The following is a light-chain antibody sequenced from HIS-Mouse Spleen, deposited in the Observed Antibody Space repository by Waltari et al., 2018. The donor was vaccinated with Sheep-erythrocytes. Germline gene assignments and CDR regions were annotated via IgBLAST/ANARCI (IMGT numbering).Light chain of an antibody. Sequence: QSALTQPRSVSGSPGQSVTISCTGTSSDVVGYTAVPWYQQHPGQAPELMIYDVSKRPSGVPDRFSGSKSGNTASLTISGLQAEDEADYYCCSYAGSYNHVFATGTKVTVL. V-gene: IGLV2-11*01. CDR2: DVS. CDR3: CSYAGSYNHV. CDR1: SSDVVGYTA. J-gene: IGLJ1*01.